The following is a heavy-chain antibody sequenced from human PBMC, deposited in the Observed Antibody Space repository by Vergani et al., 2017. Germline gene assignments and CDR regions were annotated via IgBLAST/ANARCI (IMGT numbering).Heavy chain of an antibody. J-gene: IGHJ4*02. CDR2: MDYSGSP. V-gene: IGHV4-39*01. D-gene: IGHD2-15*01. Sequence: QVQLQESGPGLVKPSETLSLTCAVSGDSVISTDYHWGWIRQHPGKGLEWIGSMDYSGSPSYNPSLESRISISFETPKNQFSLRLTSVTAPDTAVYYCASKRGACRAAYCHSYDFWGPGTLVGVAS. CDR3: ASKRGACRAAYCHSYDF. CDR1: GDSVISTDYH.